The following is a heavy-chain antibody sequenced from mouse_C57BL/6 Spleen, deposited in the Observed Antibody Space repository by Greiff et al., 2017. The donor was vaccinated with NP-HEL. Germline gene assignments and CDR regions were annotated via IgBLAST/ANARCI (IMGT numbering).Heavy chain of an antibody. Sequence: VQLQQPGAELVRPGTSVKLSCKASGYTFTSYWMHWVKQRPGQGLEWIGVIDPSDSYTNYNHTFKGKATLTVDTSSSTAYMQLSSLTSEDSAVYYCAKLGRDDYWGQGTTLTVSS. J-gene: IGHJ2*01. V-gene: IGHV1-59*01. CDR2: IDPSDSYT. CDR1: GYTFTSYW. CDR3: AKLGRDDY. D-gene: IGHD4-1*01.